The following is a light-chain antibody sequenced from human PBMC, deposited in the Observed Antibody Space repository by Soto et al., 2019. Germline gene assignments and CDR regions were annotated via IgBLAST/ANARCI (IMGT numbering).Light chain of an antibody. J-gene: IGKJ1*01. CDR2: GAS. CDR3: QQYGSSGT. Sequence: EIVMTQSPATLSLSPGERATLSCRASQRVSRNLAWYQQKPGQAPRLLIYGASNRATGIPDRFSGSGSGTDFTLTISRLEPEDFAVYYCQQYGSSGTFGQGTKVDIK. V-gene: IGKV3-20*01. CDR1: QRVSRN.